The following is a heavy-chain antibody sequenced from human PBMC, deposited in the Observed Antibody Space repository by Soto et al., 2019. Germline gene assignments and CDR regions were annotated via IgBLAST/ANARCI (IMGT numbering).Heavy chain of an antibody. V-gene: IGHV2-5*02. J-gene: IGHJ4*02. D-gene: IGHD6-19*01. CDR1: GFSLSTSGVG. CDR3: AHRNIAVAGFDY. Sequence: QITLKESGPTLVKPTQTLTLTCTFSGFSLSTSGVGVGWIRQPRGKALEWLALIYWDDDKRYSPSLKSRLTITKDTSKNQVVLTMTNMDPVDTATYYCAHRNIAVAGFDYWGQGTLVTVSS. CDR2: IYWDDDK.